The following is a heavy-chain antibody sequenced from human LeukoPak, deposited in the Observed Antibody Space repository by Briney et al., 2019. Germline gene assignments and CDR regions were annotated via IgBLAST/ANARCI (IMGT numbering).Heavy chain of an antibody. Sequence: ASVKVSCKASGYTFNRYGITWVRRAPGQGLEWMGWISGYNGNTNYAQKLQGRVTTTTDTSTSTAYMELRSLRSDDTAMYYCARDYGYGVTVMISDDYWGQGTLVTVSS. V-gene: IGHV1-18*01. J-gene: IGHJ4*02. CDR2: ISGYNGNT. CDR3: ARDYGYGVTVMISDDY. D-gene: IGHD5-12*01. CDR1: GYTFNRYG.